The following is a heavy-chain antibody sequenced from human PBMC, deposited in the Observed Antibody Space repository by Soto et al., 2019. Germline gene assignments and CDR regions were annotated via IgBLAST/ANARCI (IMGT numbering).Heavy chain of an antibody. D-gene: IGHD5-18*01. Sequence: GGSLRLSCAASGFTFSNAWMSWVRQAPGKGLEWVGRIKSKTDGGTTDYAAPVKGRFTISRDDSKNTLYLQMNSLKTEDTAVYYCTTDRSGYRYGWQRPSYYYYGMDVWGQGTTVTVSS. CDR2: IKSKTDGGTT. V-gene: IGHV3-15*01. CDR3: TTDRSGYRYGWQRPSYYYYGMDV. J-gene: IGHJ6*02. CDR1: GFTFSNAW.